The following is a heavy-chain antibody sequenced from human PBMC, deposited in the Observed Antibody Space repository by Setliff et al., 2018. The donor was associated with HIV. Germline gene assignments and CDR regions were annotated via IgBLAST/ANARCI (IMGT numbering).Heavy chain of an antibody. V-gene: IGHV4-4*02. CDR2: IHYSGST. D-gene: IGHD3-10*01. CDR3: ARVPVGSGSVDY. Sequence: SETLSLTCAVSGASISNNNWWTWVRQPPGRGLEWIGEIHYSGSTNYNPSLKSRVTISVDKSRSQFSLKVNSATAADTAVYYCARVPVGSGSVDYWGQGTLVTVSS. CDR1: GASISNNNW. J-gene: IGHJ4*02.